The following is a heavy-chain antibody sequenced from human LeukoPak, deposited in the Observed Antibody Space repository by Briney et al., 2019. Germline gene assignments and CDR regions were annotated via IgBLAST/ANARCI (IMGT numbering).Heavy chain of an antibody. CDR3: ARVGTYYDFRSGYFFDY. V-gene: IGHV1-18*01. Sequence: GASVKVSCKASGYTFTSYNITWVRQAPGQGLEWMGWIGGYKGNTKYSQKFQGRVTMTTDTSTSTVYMELRSLRSDDTAVYYCARVGTYYDFRSGYFFDYWGQGTLVTVSS. CDR2: IGGYKGNT. D-gene: IGHD3-3*01. J-gene: IGHJ4*02. CDR1: GYTFTSYN.